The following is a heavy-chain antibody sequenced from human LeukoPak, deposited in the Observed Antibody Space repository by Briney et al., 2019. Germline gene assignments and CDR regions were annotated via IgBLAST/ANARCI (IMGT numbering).Heavy chain of an antibody. D-gene: IGHD6-19*01. CDR3: ARDLYSIAVAGNPRGARYFQH. CDR1: GGSISSYY. Sequence: PSETLSLTCTVSGGSISSYYWSWIRQPPGKGLEWIGYIYYSGSTNYNPSLKSRVTISVDTSKNQFSLKLSSVTAADTAVYYCARDLYSIAVAGNPRGARYFQHWGQGTLVTVSS. V-gene: IGHV4-59*01. CDR2: IYYSGST. J-gene: IGHJ1*01.